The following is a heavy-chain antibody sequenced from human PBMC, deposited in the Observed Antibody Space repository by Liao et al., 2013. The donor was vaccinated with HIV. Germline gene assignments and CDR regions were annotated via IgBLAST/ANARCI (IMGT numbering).Heavy chain of an antibody. J-gene: IGHJ4*02. Sequence: QVQLQESGPGLVKPSETLSLTCTVSGGSISSYYWSWIRQPPGKGLEWIGYIYYSGSTNYNPSLKSRVTISVDTSKNQFSLKLSSVTAADTAVYYCARAPLIWFGXLQPPLDYWGQGTLVTVSS. V-gene: IGHV4-59*01. D-gene: IGHD3-10*01. CDR2: IYYSGST. CDR1: GGSISSYY. CDR3: ARAPLIWFGXLQPPLDY.